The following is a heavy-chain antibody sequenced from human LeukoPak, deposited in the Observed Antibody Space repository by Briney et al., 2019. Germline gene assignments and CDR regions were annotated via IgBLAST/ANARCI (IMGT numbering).Heavy chain of an antibody. D-gene: IGHD2-2*01. CDR3: ARPDCSSTNCYEFDY. CDR1: GFNFGDYS. CDR2: ISSSGRTK. J-gene: IGHJ4*02. V-gene: IGHV3-11*04. Sequence: PGGSLRLSCAASGFNFGDYSMSWFRQAPGKGLEWVSYISSSGRTKYYADSVKGRFTISRDNAKNSLYLQMNSLRAEDTAVYYCARPDCSSTNCYEFDYWGQGTLVTVSS.